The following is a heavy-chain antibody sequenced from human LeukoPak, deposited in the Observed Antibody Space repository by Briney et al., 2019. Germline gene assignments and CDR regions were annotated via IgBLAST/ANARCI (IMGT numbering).Heavy chain of an antibody. J-gene: IGHJ4*02. D-gene: IGHD3-3*01. CDR2: INNPGTGT. CDR1: GFTFSSYW. Sequence: GGSLRLSCEASGFTFSSYWMHWVRQVPGKGLVWVAHINNPGTGTTYADAVKGRFTISRDNAKNTLYLQMNSLRADDTAIYYCARGSGGFDYWGQGTPITVSS. V-gene: IGHV3-74*01. CDR3: ARGSGGFDY.